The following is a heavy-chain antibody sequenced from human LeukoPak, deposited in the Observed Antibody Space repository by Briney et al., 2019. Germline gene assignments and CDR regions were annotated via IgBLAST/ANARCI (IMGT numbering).Heavy chain of an antibody. D-gene: IGHD3-3*01. J-gene: IGHJ5*02. CDR1: GGSFSGYY. V-gene: IGHV4-34*01. CDR2: INHSGST. Sequence: SETLSLTCAVYGGSFSGYYWSWIRQPPGKGLEWIGEINHSGSTNYNPSLKSRVTISVDTSKNQFSLKLISVTAADTAVYYCGKRCLLFLEGLLGNGLFEPWGQGTLVTVFS. CDR3: GKRCLLFLEGLLGNGLFEP.